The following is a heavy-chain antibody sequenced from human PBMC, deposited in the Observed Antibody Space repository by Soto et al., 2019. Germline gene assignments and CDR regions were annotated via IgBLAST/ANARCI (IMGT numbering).Heavy chain of an antibody. CDR3: ARYREEKLTRVFDY. CDR1: GFTFSDYY. D-gene: IGHD3-16*02. V-gene: IGHV3-11*01. CDR2: ISSSGSTI. Sequence: PGGSLRLSCAASGFTFSDYYMSGIRQAPGKGLEWVSYISSSGSTIYYADSVKGRFTISRDNAKNSLYLQMNSLRAEDTAVYYCARYREEKLTRVFDYWGQGTLVTVSS. J-gene: IGHJ4*02.